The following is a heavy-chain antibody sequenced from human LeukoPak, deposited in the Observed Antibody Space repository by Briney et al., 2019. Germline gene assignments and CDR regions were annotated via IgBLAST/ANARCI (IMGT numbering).Heavy chain of an antibody. D-gene: IGHD3-10*01. CDR2: IKRDGSEK. CDR3: ARDLWFGRNYYYYGMDV. V-gene: IGHV3-7*01. CDR1: GFTFSTYW. J-gene: IGHJ6*02. Sequence: GGSLRLSCAASGFTFSTYWMSWVRQAPGKGLEWVANIKRDGSEKDYVDSVKGRFTISRDNAKNSLYLQMNSLRAEDTAVYYCARDLWFGRNYYYYGMDVWGQGTTVTVSS.